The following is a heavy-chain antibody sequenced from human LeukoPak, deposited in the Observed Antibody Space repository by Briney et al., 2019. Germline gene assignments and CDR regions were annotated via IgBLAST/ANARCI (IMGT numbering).Heavy chain of an antibody. CDR2: IYCTGST. V-gene: IGHV4-59*01. CDR3: ARASGGYYNNWFDP. CDR1: GGSLSTYY. D-gene: IGHD3-22*01. Sequence: SETLSLTCTVSGGSLSTYYWSWIRQPPGKGLDWMGCIYCTGSTNYNPSLKSRVPLSVDTSKTQFSLNLNSATAADTAVYYCARASGGYYNNWFDPWGQGTLVTVSS. J-gene: IGHJ5*02.